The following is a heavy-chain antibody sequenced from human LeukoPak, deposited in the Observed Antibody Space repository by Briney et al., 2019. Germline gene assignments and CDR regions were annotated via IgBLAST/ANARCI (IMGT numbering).Heavy chain of an antibody. J-gene: IGHJ4*02. V-gene: IGHV3-33*01. Sequence: GGSLRLSCAASGFTFSTYGFHWVRQAPGKGLEWVAVIWYDGSNKYYADSVKGRFTISRDNSKNTLYLQMNSLRAEDTAIYYCARGYYASDYWGQGTLVTVSS. CDR3: ARGYYASDY. D-gene: IGHD1-26*01. CDR1: GFTFSTYG. CDR2: IWYDGSNK.